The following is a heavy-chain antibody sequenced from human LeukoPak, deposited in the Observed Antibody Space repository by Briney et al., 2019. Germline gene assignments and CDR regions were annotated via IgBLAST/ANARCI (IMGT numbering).Heavy chain of an antibody. CDR2: INPNSGGT. V-gene: IGHV1-2*06. CDR1: GYTFTSYY. D-gene: IGHD3-10*01. J-gene: IGHJ4*02. CDR3: ARESGDGSGSYDY. Sequence: ASVKVSCKASGYTFTSYYMHWVRQAPGQGLEWMGRINPNSGGTNFAQKFQGRVTMTRDTSISTAYVELSRLRSDDTAVYYCARESGDGSGSYDYWGQGTLVTVSS.